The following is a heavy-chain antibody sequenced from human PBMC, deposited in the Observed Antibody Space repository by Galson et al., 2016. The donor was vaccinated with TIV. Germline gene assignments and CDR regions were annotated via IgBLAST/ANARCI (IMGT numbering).Heavy chain of an antibody. J-gene: IGHJ4*02. CDR3: VRDWRGAGDY. CDR1: GFSFSNHF. CDR2: IRNKGAGYST. Sequence: SLRLSCAASGFSFSNHFMDWVRQAPGKGLEWVARIRNKGAGYSTEYAASVKGRFIISRDDSKTSLYLQRNSLKTEDTAVYFCVRDWRGAGDYWGQGTLLTVSS. V-gene: IGHV3-72*01. D-gene: IGHD4/OR15-4a*01.